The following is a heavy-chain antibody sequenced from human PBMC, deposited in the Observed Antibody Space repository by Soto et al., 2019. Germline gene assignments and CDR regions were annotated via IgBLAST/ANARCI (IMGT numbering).Heavy chain of an antibody. Sequence: GASVKVSCTDSGYTFTSYGISWVRQAPGQGLEWMGWISVYNGNTNYAQKLQGRVSMTTDTSTSTVYMELRSLRSDDTAVYYCARIVGADRRWFDPWGQGTLVTSPQ. D-gene: IGHD1-26*01. J-gene: IGHJ5*02. CDR1: GYTFTSYG. CDR3: ARIVGADRRWFDP. V-gene: IGHV1-18*01. CDR2: ISVYNGNT.